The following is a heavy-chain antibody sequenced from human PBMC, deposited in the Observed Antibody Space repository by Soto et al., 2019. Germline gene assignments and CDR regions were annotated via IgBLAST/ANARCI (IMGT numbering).Heavy chain of an antibody. CDR2: ISGHGDAT. CDR3: ANSRVSMVRGLIIIPNY. CDR1: GFPFTGYA. D-gene: IGHD3-10*01. Sequence: EVQLLESGGGLVQPGGSLRLSCAASGFPFTGYAMSWVRQAPGKGLEWVSVISGHGDATFYADSVKGRFTISRDNSKSTLYLSMNSLRAEDTALYYCANSRVSMVRGLIIIPNYWGQGTLVTVSS. J-gene: IGHJ4*02. V-gene: IGHV3-23*01.